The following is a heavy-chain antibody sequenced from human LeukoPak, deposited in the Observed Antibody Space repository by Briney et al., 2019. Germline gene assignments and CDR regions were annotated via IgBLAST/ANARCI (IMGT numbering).Heavy chain of an antibody. CDR1: GYTFTSYD. J-gene: IGHJ6*02. CDR3: ARSRGVIKAHGGPSFYYYYYGMDV. V-gene: IGHV1-8*01. Sequence: ASVKVSCTASGYTFTSYDINWVRQATGQGLEWMGWMNPNSGNTGYAQKFQGRVTMTRNTSISTDYMELSSLRSEDSAVYYCARSRGVIKAHGGPSFYYYYYGMDVWGQGTTVTVSS. CDR2: MNPNSGNT. D-gene: IGHD3-10*01.